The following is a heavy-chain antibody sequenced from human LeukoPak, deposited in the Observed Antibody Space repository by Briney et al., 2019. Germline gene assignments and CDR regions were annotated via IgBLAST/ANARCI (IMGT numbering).Heavy chain of an antibody. CDR3: ARDGPYGYNY. CDR2: IYYSGST. CDR1: GGSFSGYY. Sequence: PSETLSLTCAVYGGSFSGYYWSWIRQPPGKGLEWIGYIYYSGSTNYNPSLKSRVTISVDTSKNQFSLKLSSVTAADTAVYYCARDGPYGYNYWGQGTLVTVSS. D-gene: IGHD5-18*01. V-gene: IGHV4-59*01. J-gene: IGHJ4*02.